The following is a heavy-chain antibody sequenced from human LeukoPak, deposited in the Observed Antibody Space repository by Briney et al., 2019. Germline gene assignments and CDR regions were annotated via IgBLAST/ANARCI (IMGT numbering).Heavy chain of an antibody. CDR1: GGSISSSNW. CDR2: IYHSGST. J-gene: IGHJ3*02. Sequence: PSGTLSLTCAVSGGSISSSNWWSWVCQPPGKGLEWIGEIYHSGSTDYNPSLKSRVTISVDKSKNHFSLKLSSVTAADTAVYYCARDMGSGTYLSLDIFDIWGQGALVTSLQ. D-gene: IGHD3-10*01. V-gene: IGHV4-4*02. CDR3: ARDMGSGTYLSLDIFDI.